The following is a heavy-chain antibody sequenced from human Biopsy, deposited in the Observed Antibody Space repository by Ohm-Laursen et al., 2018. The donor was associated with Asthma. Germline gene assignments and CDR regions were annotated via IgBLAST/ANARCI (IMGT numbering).Heavy chain of an antibody. CDR3: ARVQRDFSTGYVTFDN. Sequence: SVKVSCKASGYNFIRHSLSWVRQAPGQGPEWMGWIHTNTGNPTYAHGFTGRYVFSLDTSVSTAYLQISRLKSEDTAVYYCARVQRDFSTGYVTFDNWGQGTLVTVSS. J-gene: IGHJ4*02. V-gene: IGHV7-4-1*02. CDR2: IHTNTGNP. CDR1: GYNFIRHS. D-gene: IGHD3/OR15-3a*01.